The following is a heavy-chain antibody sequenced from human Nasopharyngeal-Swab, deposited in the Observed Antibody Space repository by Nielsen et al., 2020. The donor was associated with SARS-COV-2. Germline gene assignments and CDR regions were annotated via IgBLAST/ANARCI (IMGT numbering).Heavy chain of an antibody. D-gene: IGHD6-13*01. CDR3: ARDASSSWYRLGNWYFDL. J-gene: IGHJ2*01. V-gene: IGHV3-21*01. CDR1: EFSISSYS. Sequence: AGSLSLSCAASEFSISSYSLHCVRQTPWKWLEWVSSISSTSTYIYYADSVQGRFTVARDNAKNALFLQMDSLRDEDTAVYYCARDASSSWYRLGNWYFDLWGRGTLVTVSS. CDR2: ISSTSTYI.